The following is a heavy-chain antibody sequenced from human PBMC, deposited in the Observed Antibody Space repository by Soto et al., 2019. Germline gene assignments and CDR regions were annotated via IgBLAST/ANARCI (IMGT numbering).Heavy chain of an antibody. D-gene: IGHD5-12*01. V-gene: IGHV1-69*13. CDR2: IIPIFGTA. CDR1: GGTFSSYA. CDR3: AHVDGYNSGYYFDY. J-gene: IGHJ4*02. Sequence: SVKVSCKASGGTFSSYAISWVRQAPGQGLEWMGGIIPIFGTANYAQKFQGRVTITADESTSTAYMELSSLRSEDTAVYYCAHVDGYNSGYYFDYWGQGTLVTVSS.